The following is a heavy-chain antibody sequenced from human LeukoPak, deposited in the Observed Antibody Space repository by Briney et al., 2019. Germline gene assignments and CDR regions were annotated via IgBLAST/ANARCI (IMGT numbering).Heavy chain of an antibody. Sequence: GGSLRLSCAASGFTFSSYAMSWVRQAPGKGLEWVSGISWNSGSIGYADSVKGRFTISRDNAKNSLYLQMNSLRAEDTALYYCAKGSQYQLLDAFDIWGQGTMVTVSS. CDR1: GFTFSSYA. D-gene: IGHD2-2*01. CDR2: ISWNSGSI. V-gene: IGHV3-9*01. J-gene: IGHJ3*02. CDR3: AKGSQYQLLDAFDI.